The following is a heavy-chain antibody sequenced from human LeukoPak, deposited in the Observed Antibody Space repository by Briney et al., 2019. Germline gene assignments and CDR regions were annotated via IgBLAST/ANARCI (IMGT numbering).Heavy chain of an antibody. V-gene: IGHV1-46*01. Sequence: ASVKVSCKASGYTFTTSDINWVRQAPGQGLEWMGIINPSGGSTSYAQKFQGRVTMTRDTSTSTVYMELSSLRSEDTAVYYCARTSGRNFDYWGQGTLVTVSS. CDR2: INPSGGST. J-gene: IGHJ4*02. D-gene: IGHD1-1*01. CDR3: ARTSGRNFDY. CDR1: GYTFTTSD.